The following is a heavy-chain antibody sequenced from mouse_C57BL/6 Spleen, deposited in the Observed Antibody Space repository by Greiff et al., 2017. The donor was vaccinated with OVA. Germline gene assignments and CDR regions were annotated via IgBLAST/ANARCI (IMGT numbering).Heavy chain of an antibody. CDR3: ARVNYYGSSSAYYAMDY. V-gene: IGHV1-22*01. CDR1: GYTFTDYN. Sequence: EVQLQQSGPELVKPGASVKMSCKASGYTFTDYNMHWVKQSPGKSLEWIGYINPNNGGTSYNQKFKGKATLTVNKSSSTAYMELRSLTSEDSAVYYCARVNYYGSSSAYYAMDYWGQGTSVTVSS. D-gene: IGHD1-1*01. J-gene: IGHJ4*01. CDR2: INPNNGGT.